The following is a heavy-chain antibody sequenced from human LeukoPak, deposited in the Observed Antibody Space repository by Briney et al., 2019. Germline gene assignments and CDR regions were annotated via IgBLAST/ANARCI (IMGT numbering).Heavy chain of an antibody. CDR3: ARDKRHSYGRYLQP. CDR2: MQSTGNS. J-gene: IGHJ4*02. Sequence: SETLSLTCTVSGDSISTYHWNWIRKPPGKGLEWIGYMQSTGNSNYNPSLKNRVNIFVDMSKNHFVLNLRSVTAADTAVYYCARDKRHSYGRYLQPWGKGMLVTVSS. V-gene: IGHV4-59*01. CDR1: GDSISTYH. D-gene: IGHD5-18*01.